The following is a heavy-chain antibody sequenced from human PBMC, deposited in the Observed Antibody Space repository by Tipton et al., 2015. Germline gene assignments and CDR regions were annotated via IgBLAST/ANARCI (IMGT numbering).Heavy chain of an antibody. J-gene: IGHJ4*02. V-gene: IGHV3-23*01. CDR2: ISGSGGST. CDR1: GGSVSNYY. Sequence: GLVKPSETLSLTCTVSGGSVSNYYWNWIRQPPGKGLEWVSAISGSGGSTYYVDSVKGRFTISRDNSKNTLSLQMNSLRADDTAVYYCAARPGSGTYYLGTFDYWGQGTLVTVSS. CDR3: AARPGSGTYYLGTFDY. D-gene: IGHD3-10*01.